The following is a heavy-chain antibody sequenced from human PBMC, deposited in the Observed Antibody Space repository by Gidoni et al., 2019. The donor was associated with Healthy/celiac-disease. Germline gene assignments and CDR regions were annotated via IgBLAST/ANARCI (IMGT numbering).Heavy chain of an antibody. J-gene: IGHJ2*01. V-gene: IGHV4-59*08. Sequence: QVQLQESGPGLVKRSATLSLTCTDAGRSISSYYWRWIRQPPGKRLEWIGYIYYRGGTNYNPSLKRRVTITVDTSKTRSALKLSSVIAADTAVDYCARHRLIIRAARSYWYFDLWGRGTLVTVSS. CDR2: IYYRGGT. CDR3: ARHRLIIRAARSYWYFDL. CDR1: GRSISSYY. D-gene: IGHD6-6*01.